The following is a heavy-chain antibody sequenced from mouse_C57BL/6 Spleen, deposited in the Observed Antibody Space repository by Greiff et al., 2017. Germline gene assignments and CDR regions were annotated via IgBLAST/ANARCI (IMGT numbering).Heavy chain of an antibody. CDR1: GFTFSSYT. V-gene: IGHV5-9*01. CDR2: ISGGGGNT. D-gene: IGHD1-1*01. CDR3: ARHYYGSSYWYFDV. J-gene: IGHJ1*03. Sequence: EVKLQESGGGLVKPGGSLKLSCAASGFTFSSYTMSWVRQTPEKRLEWVATISGGGGNTYYPDSVTGRFTISRDNAKNTLYLQMSSLRSEDTALYYCARHYYGSSYWYFDVWGTGTTVTVSS.